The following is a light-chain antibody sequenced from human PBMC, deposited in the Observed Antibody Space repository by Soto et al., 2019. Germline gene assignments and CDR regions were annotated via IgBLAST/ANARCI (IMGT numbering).Light chain of an antibody. V-gene: IGKV2-30*01. CDR2: KFX. Sequence: VLVTQCPLSVAVNIGQPACIXCRSRQSLVYSDGNTYLYCXXQRXXXXTRRXXXKFXNRDSAVPERFIGSGSGTDFTLKISRVEAEYVGGSYCMQGTQRSMRTFGQGTRLAIK. CDR1: QSLVYSDGNTY. J-gene: IGKJ5*01. CDR3: MQGTQRSMRT.